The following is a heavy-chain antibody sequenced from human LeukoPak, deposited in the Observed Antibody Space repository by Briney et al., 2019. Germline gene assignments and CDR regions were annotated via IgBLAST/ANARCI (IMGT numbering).Heavy chain of an antibody. V-gene: IGHV1-46*01. CDR2: INPSGGST. CDR1: GYTFTSYY. J-gene: IGHJ4*02. CDR3: AGASISSGWYPFDY. D-gene: IGHD6-19*01. Sequence: ASVKVSCKASGYTFTSYYMHWVRQAPGQGLEWMGIINPSGGSTGYAQKFQGRVTMTRDMSTSTVCMELSSLRSEDTAVYYCAGASISSGWYPFDYWGQGTLVTVSS.